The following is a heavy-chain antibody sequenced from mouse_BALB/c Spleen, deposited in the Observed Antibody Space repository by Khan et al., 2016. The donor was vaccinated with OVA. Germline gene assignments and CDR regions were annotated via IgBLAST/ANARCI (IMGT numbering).Heavy chain of an antibody. CDR2: ISPGSGDT. CDR3: ARRNYFGYTFAY. J-gene: IGHJ3*01. CDR1: GHTFTDYY. D-gene: IGHD1-2*01. V-gene: IGHV1-77*01. Sequence: QVQLQQSGAELARPGASVKLSCKASGHTFTDYYINWVKQRTGQGLEWIGEISPGSGDTYYNEKFKGKATLTADKSSSTAYMQLSSLTSEASAVYFCARRNYFGYTFAYWGQGTLVTVSA.